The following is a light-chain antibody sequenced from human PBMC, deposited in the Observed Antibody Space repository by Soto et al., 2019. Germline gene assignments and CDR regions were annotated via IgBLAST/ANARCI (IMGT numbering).Light chain of an antibody. CDR2: GAS. J-gene: IGKJ1*01. V-gene: IGKV3-15*01. CDR3: QRYSNWPWT. Sequence: EIVMTQSPATLSVSPGEKATLSCRASQSVTSYLAWYQQTPGQAPRLLIQGASARATDVPARFSGSGCGTEFTLTISSMQSEDFAVYYCQRYSNWPWTFGQGTKVEI. CDR1: QSVTSY.